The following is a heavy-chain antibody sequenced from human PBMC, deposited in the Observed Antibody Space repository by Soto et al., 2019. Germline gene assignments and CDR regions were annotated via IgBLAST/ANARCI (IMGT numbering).Heavy chain of an antibody. CDR2: IIPIFGTA. CDR1: GGTFSSYA. CDR3: ARDRRDYYDSRPRNYYGMDV. D-gene: IGHD3-22*01. J-gene: IGHJ6*02. V-gene: IGHV1-69*01. Sequence: QVQLVQSGAEVKKPGSSVKVSCKASGGTFSSYAISWVRQAPGQGLEWMGGIIPIFGTANYAQKFQGRVTITADESTSTAYMELSSLRSEDTAVYYCARDRRDYYDSRPRNYYGMDVWGQGTTVTVSS.